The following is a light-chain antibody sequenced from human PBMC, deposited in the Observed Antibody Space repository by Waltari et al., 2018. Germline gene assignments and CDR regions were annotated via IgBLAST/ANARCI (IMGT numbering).Light chain of an antibody. CDR3: SSYTTRSTRV. Sequence: QSALPQPASVSGSPGQSITNPCTATSSDDGDYKYVSWYQQHPGKVPKLLIYDVTNRPSGISYRFSGSKSGYTASLTISGLQAEDEADYYCSSYTTRSTRVFGTGTKVTVL. J-gene: IGLJ1*01. V-gene: IGLV2-14*03. CDR1: SSDDGDYKY. CDR2: DVT.